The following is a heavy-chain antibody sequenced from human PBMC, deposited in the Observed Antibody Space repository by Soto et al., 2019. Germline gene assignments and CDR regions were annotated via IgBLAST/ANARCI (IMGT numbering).Heavy chain of an antibody. V-gene: IGHV3-33*01. D-gene: IGHD2-8*01. CDR3: ARETNGGSFDI. Sequence: QVQLVESGGGVVQSGRSLRLSCEASGFIFSTYGMHWVRQAPGKGLEWVELIWYDGTNEHYADSVKGRFTISKDNSKNTLHLEMSGPRVEDTAVYYCARETNGGSFDIWGQGTMVTVSS. J-gene: IGHJ3*02. CDR2: IWYDGTNE. CDR1: GFIFSTYG.